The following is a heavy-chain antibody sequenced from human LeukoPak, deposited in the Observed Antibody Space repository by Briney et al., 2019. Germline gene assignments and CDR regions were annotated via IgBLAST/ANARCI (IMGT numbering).Heavy chain of an antibody. D-gene: IGHD6-19*01. CDR3: ARHPSIAVEYWYFDL. J-gene: IGHJ2*01. Sequence: SSETLSLTCTVSGGSISSSSYYWGWIRQPPGKGLEWIGSIYYSGSTYYNPSLKSRVTISVDTSKNQFSLKLSSVTAADTAVYYCARHPSIAVEYWYFDLWGRGTLVTVSS. CDR2: IYYSGST. CDR1: GGSISSSSYY. V-gene: IGHV4-39*01.